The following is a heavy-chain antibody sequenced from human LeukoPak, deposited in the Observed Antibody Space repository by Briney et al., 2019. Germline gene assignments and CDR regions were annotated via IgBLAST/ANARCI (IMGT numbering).Heavy chain of an antibody. J-gene: IGHJ4*02. CDR2: ISSSSSYI. Sequence: GGSLRLSCAASGFTFSSYSMNWVRQAPGKGVEWVSSISSSSSYIYYADSVKGRFTISRDNAKNSLYLQMNSLRAEDTAVYYCARDRIPSYYYDSSGYPDYWGQGTLVTVSS. CDR3: ARDRIPSYYYDSSGYPDY. D-gene: IGHD3-22*01. V-gene: IGHV3-21*01. CDR1: GFTFSSYS.